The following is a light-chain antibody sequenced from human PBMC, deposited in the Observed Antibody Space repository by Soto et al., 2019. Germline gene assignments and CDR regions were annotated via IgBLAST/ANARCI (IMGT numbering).Light chain of an antibody. V-gene: IGKV3-20*01. CDR1: QSVSSNY. CDR2: GAS. CDR3: HQYATSPRT. Sequence: EIVLTQSPDTLSLSPGERATLSCRASQSVSSNYLAWYQQKPGQAPRLLIFGASIRAAGIPDRFSGSASGTDFTLTISRLEPEDFAVYYCHQYATSPRTFGQGTKVEI. J-gene: IGKJ1*01.